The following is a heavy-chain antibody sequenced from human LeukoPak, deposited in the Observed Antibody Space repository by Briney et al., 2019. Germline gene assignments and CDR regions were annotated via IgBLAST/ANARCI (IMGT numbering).Heavy chain of an antibody. Sequence: PSETLSLTCTVSGGSITSRTYYWGWIRQPPGKGLEWIGSIYYSGSTYYYPSLKSRVIISVDTSKNQFSLKLNSVTAADTAVYYCVRHEGMATITPFDYWGQGTLVTVSS. CDR2: IYYSGST. CDR3: VRHEGMATITPFDY. J-gene: IGHJ4*02. D-gene: IGHD5-12*01. CDR1: GGSITSRTYY. V-gene: IGHV4-39*01.